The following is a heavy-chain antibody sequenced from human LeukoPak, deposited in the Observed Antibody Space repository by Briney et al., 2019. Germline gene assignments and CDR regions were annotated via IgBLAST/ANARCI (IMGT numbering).Heavy chain of an antibody. D-gene: IGHD6-13*01. CDR1: GSTFRTYW. J-gene: IGHJ6*02. CDR3: ARHRAAGGSYYYGADV. CDR2: INPGDSDT. Sequence: GASLQISCKGAGSTFRTYWIAGRRELPGKGLEWMGIINPGDSDTRYSPSFQGQVTISADESTTTAYLQWSSLKASDTAMYYCARHRAAGGSYYYGADVWGQGTTVTVSS. V-gene: IGHV5-51*01.